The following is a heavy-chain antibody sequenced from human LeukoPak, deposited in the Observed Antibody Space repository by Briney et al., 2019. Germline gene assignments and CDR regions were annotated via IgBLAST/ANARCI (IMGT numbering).Heavy chain of an antibody. D-gene: IGHD2-2*01. V-gene: IGHV1-18*01. CDR3: ARDRGLCSSTSCYPGDSGLNFDY. J-gene: IGHJ4*02. Sequence: ASVKVSCKASGYTFTSYGISWVRQAPGQGLEWMGWISAYNGNTNYAQKLQGRVTMTTDTSTSTAYMELRSLRSDDTAVYYCARDRGLCSSTSCYPGDSGLNFDYWGQGTLVTVSS. CDR2: ISAYNGNT. CDR1: GYTFTSYG.